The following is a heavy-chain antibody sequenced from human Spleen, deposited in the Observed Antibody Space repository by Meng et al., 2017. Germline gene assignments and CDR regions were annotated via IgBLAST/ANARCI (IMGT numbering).Heavy chain of an antibody. J-gene: IGHJ5*01. CDR2: IYYSGTT. CDR3: ARGRGRGSPNWFDA. D-gene: IGHD3-10*01. CDR1: GGSISTSSYY. Sequence: VQLQESGPGLVPPSQTLSLTCTVSGGSISTSSYYWTWIRQLPGKGLECIGYIYYSGTTNYKPSLKRRITISVDTAKNQFSLKLNSVTAADTAVYYCARGRGRGSPNWFDAWGHGTLVTVSS. V-gene: IGHV4-31*03.